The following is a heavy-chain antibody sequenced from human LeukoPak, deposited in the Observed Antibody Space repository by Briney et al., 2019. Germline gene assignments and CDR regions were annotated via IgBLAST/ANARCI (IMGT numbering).Heavy chain of an antibody. J-gene: IGHJ6*03. CDR2: ISAYNGET. Sequence: ASVKVSCKATGYTFTNFGISWVRQAPGQGLEWMGWISAYNGETKYAQKLQGRVSMTTDTPTSTAYMELRSLRSDDTAVYFCARAPGHCSGGICPTYNYHMDVWGKGTTVTVSS. V-gene: IGHV1-18*01. CDR3: ARAPGHCSGGICPTYNYHMDV. D-gene: IGHD2-15*01. CDR1: GYTFTNFG.